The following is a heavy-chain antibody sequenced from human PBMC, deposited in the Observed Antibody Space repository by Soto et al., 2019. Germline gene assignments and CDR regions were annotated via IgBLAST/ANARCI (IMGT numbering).Heavy chain of an antibody. D-gene: IGHD3-16*01. J-gene: IGHJ3*02. V-gene: IGHV3-74*01. CDR2: VNNDGRNT. CDR3: TRGGFMHAFDM. CDR1: GFTFSNYW. Sequence: EVQVVESGGGLVQPGGSLRLSCTTSGFTFSNYWMHWVRQAPGKGLVWVSRVNNDGRNTIYTDSVKGRFTISRDNAKNPVDLEMKSLRAEDTALYFCTRGGFMHAFDMWGQGTTVTVSS.